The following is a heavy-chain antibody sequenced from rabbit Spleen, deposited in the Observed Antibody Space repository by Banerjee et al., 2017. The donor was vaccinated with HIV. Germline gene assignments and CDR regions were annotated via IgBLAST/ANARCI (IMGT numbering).Heavy chain of an antibody. CDR2: INTATGKS. D-gene: IGHD5-1*01. Sequence: QSLEESGGDLVKPGGSLTLTCTASGFSFSDRDVMCWVRQAPGKGLEWIACINTATGKSVYAPGARGRFPIPSPLSTTVSVRMTSLTAADRPTYFCARDLVDVFGWNFYLWGQGTLVTVS. CDR1: GFSFSDRDV. CDR3: ARDLVDVFGWNFYL. J-gene: IGHJ4*01. V-gene: IGHV1S40*01.